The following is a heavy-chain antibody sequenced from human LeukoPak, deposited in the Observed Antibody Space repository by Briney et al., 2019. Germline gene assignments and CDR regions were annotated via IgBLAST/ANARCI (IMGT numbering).Heavy chain of an antibody. CDR2: ISGSGGST. V-gene: IGHV3-23*01. J-gene: IGHJ4*02. CDR3: AKDHEKEGTIDY. Sequence: GGSLRLSCAASGFTFSSYAMSWVHQAPGKGLEWVSAISGSGGSTYYADSVKGRFTISRDNSKNTLYLQMNSLRAEDTAVYYCAKDHEKEGTIDYWGQGTLVTVSS. CDR1: GFTFSSYA.